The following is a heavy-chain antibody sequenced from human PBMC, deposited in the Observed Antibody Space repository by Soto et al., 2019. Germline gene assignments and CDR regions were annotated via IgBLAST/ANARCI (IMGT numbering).Heavy chain of an antibody. CDR3: ARGRDYSNTRAYYYYGMDV. V-gene: IGHV1-3*01. J-gene: IGHJ6*02. CDR1: GYTFTSYA. Sequence: ASVKVSCKASGYTFTSYAMHWVRQAPGQRLEWMGRINAGNGNTKYSQKFQGRVTITRDTSASTAYVELSSLRSEDTAVYYCARGRDYSNTRAYYYYGMDVWGQGTTVTVSS. D-gene: IGHD4-4*01. CDR2: INAGNGNT.